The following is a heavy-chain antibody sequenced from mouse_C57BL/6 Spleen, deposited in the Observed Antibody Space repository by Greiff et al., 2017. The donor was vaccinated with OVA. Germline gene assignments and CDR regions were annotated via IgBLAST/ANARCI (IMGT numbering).Heavy chain of an antibody. J-gene: IGHJ4*01. CDR2: ISTYYGDA. CDR1: GYTFTDYA. D-gene: IGHD1-1*01. CDR3: GGSTPDEAMDY. Sequence: VQGVESGPELVRPGVSVKISCKGSGYTFTDYAMHWVKQSHAKSLEWIGVISTYYGDASYNQKFKDKATMTVDKSSSTAYMELARLTSEDSAVYYCGGSTPDEAMDYWGQGTSVTVSS. V-gene: IGHV1-67*01.